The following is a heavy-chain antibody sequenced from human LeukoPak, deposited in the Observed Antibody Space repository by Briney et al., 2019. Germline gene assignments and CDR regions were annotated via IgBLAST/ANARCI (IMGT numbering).Heavy chain of an antibody. Sequence: GESLKISCKGSGYSFSNYWIGWVRQMPGKGPEWMGIIYPGDSDTRYSPSFQGQVTISADKSISTAYLQWSSLKASDTAMYYCARRFCDGGSCYFYDHWGQGTLVTVSS. J-gene: IGHJ4*02. D-gene: IGHD2-15*01. V-gene: IGHV5-51*01. CDR3: ARRFCDGGSCYFYDH. CDR2: IYPGDSDT. CDR1: GYSFSNYW.